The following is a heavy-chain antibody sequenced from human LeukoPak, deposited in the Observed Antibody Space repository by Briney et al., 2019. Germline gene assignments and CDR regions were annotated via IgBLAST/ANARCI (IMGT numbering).Heavy chain of an antibody. V-gene: IGHV1-2*02. CDR1: GYTFTGYY. D-gene: IGHD2-2*01. Sequence: GESLKISCKASGYTFTGYYMHWVRQAPGQGLEWMGWINPNSGGTNYAQKFQGRVTMTRDTSISTAYMELSRLRSDDTAVYYCARDIVVVPAAAYYFDYWGQGTLVTVSS. CDR2: INPNSGGT. J-gene: IGHJ4*02. CDR3: ARDIVVVPAAAYYFDY.